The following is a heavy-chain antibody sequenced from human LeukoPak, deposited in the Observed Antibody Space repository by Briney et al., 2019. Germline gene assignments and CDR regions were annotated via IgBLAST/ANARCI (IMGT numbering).Heavy chain of an antibody. Sequence: GGSLRLSCAASGFTFSSYAMSCVRQAPGERLEWVSAISGSGGSTYYADSVKGRFTISRDNSKNTLYLQMNSLRAEDTAVYYCAKEGRITIFGVAKNWGQGTLVTVSS. CDR2: ISGSGGST. D-gene: IGHD3-3*01. CDR1: GFTFSSYA. V-gene: IGHV3-23*01. CDR3: AKEGRITIFGVAKN. J-gene: IGHJ4*02.